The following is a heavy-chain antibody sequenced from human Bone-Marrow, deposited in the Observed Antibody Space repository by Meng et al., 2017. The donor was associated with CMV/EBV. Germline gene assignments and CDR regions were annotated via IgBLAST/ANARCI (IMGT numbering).Heavy chain of an antibody. CDR1: GDSVSNNDVA. V-gene: IGHV6-1*01. CDR2: TYYNSKWYN. J-gene: IGHJ4*02. Sequence: SETLSLTCAISGDSVSNNDVAWNWIRQSPLRGLEWLGRTYYNSKWYNEYAVSVKSRIIFNADTSQNQFSLQLNSVSPEDTAVYYCARGASRSLDYWGQGTLVTILL. D-gene: IGHD3-16*01. CDR3: ARGASRSLDY.